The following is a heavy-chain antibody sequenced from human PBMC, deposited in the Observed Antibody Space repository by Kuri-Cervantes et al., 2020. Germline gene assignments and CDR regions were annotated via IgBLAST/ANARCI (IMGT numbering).Heavy chain of an antibody. Sequence: GESLMISCAASGFTFSSYGMHWVRQAPGKGLEWVAVISYDGSNKYYADSVKGRFTISRDNSKNTLYLQMNSLRAEDTAVYYCAKGSRRYSYGEKIDYWGQGTLVTVSS. CDR3: AKGSRRYSYGEKIDY. CDR2: ISYDGSNK. V-gene: IGHV3-30*18. D-gene: IGHD5-18*01. CDR1: GFTFSSYG. J-gene: IGHJ4*02.